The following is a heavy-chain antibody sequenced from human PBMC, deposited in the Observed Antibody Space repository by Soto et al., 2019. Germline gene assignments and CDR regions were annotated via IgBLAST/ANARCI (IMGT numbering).Heavy chain of an antibody. CDR2: ISAYNGNP. D-gene: IGHD5-18*01. J-gene: IGHJ4*02. CDR1: GYTLTSNG. Sequence: QVQVVQSGAEVKKPGASVKVSCKASGYTLTSNGISWGRQAPGQGLGWMGWISAYNGNPNFAQKLQGRVTMTTDTATRTAYVELRSLRSDDTAVYYCARDNGYSYGTGRVDYWGQGTLVTVSS. V-gene: IGHV1-18*01. CDR3: ARDNGYSYGTGRVDY.